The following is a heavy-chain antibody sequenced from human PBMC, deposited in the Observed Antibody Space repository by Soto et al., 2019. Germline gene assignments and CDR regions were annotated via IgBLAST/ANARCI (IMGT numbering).Heavy chain of an antibody. CDR1: GYSFTSYW. V-gene: IGHV5-10-1*01. J-gene: IGHJ6*02. D-gene: IGHD4-17*01. Sequence: GESLKISCKGSGYSFTSYWISWVRQMPGKGLEWMGRIDPSDSYTNYSPSFQGHVTILADKSISTAYLQWSSLKASDTAMYYCALYGYGDSATRYYYYCGMDVWGQGTTVTVSS. CDR2: IDPSDSYT. CDR3: ALYGYGDSATRYYYYCGMDV.